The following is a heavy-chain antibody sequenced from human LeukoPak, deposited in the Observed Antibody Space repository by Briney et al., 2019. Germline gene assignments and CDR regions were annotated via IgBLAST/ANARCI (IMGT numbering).Heavy chain of an antibody. CDR1: GFIFSVYS. J-gene: IGHJ4*02. CDR2: ISSSSGTI. V-gene: IGHV3-48*02. CDR3: ARGHYGDYVGDY. Sequence: GGSLRLSCAASGFIFSVYSMNWVRQAPGKGLEWVSYISSSSGTIYYADSVKGRFTISRDNAKNSLYLQMSSLRDEDTAVYYCARGHYGDYVGDYWGQGTLVTVSS. D-gene: IGHD4-17*01.